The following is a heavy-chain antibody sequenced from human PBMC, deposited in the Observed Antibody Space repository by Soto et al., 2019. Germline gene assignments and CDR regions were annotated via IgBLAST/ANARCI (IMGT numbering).Heavy chain of an antibody. J-gene: IGHJ6*02. V-gene: IGHV1-8*01. CDR3: ARGNPFNYAGFDV. D-gene: IGHD3-16*01. Sequence: QAHLEQSGAELKRPGASVKVSCKASGYTFSDFDINWLRQASGQGPEWMGWMNAKSGDTFFAQRFQGKFNMTWDASLSTAYMEVGSLTSDDTAIYYCARGNPFNYAGFDVWGQGTTVAVSS. CDR1: GYTFSDFD. CDR2: MNAKSGDT.